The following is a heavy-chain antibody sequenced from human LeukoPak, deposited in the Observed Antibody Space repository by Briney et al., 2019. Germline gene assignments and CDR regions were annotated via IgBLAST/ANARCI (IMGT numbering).Heavy chain of an antibody. CDR2: IIKDGSDK. CDR1: GFTFSDYW. CDR3: TRELWPADY. Sequence: GGSLRLSCEGSGFTFSDYWMGWFRQAPGQGLEWVANIIKDGSDKYYVDSVKCRFSISRDNAKNSLYLQMRGLRVEDTAVYYCTRELWPADYWGQGILVTVSS. D-gene: IGHD3-16*01. J-gene: IGHJ4*02. V-gene: IGHV3-7*01.